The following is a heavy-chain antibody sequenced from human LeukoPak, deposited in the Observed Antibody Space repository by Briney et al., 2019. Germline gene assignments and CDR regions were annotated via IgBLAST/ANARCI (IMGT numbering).Heavy chain of an antibody. CDR1: GGTFSSYA. J-gene: IGHJ6*02. CDR3: ASDSSGDYYYYGMDV. CDR2: IIPIFGTA. Sequence: GASVKVSCKASGGTFSSYAISWVRQAPGQGLEWMRGIIPIFGTANYAQKFQGRVTITADESTSTAYMELSSLRSEDTAVYYCASDSSGDYYYYGMDVWGQGTTVTVSS. V-gene: IGHV1-69*13. D-gene: IGHD3-22*01.